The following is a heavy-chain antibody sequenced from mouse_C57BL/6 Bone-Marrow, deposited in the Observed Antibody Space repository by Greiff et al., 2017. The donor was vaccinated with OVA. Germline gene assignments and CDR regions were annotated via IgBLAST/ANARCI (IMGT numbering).Heavy chain of an antibody. V-gene: IGHV14-3*01. CDR1: GFNIKNTY. J-gene: IGHJ3*01. CDR2: IDPANGNT. Sequence: VQLKESVAELVRPGASVKLSCTASGFNIKNTYMHWVKQRPEQGLEWIGRIDPANGNTKYAPKFQGKATITADTSSNTAYLQLSSLTSEDTAIYCCALYYGSSYEFAYWGQGTLVTVSA. D-gene: IGHD1-1*01. CDR3: ALYYGSSYEFAY.